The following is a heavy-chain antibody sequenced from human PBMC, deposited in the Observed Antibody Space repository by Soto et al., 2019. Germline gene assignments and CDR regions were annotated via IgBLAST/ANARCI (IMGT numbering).Heavy chain of an antibody. Sequence: GVSLRLCCGASGFNRSSFFGHCVLQGTGKGLVWVSRVSNDGSTTTYADSVKGRFTISRDNAKNTLYLQMNSLRAEDTAVYFCVRDQDSRGFSVFNLWGQGTQVTVSS. J-gene: IGHJ5*02. CDR1: GFNRSSFF. CDR2: VSNDGSTT. CDR3: VRDQDSRGFSVFNL. D-gene: IGHD3-22*01. V-gene: IGHV3-74*03.